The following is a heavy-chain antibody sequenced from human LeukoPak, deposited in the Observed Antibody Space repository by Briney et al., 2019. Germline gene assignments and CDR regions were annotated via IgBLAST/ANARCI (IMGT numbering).Heavy chain of an antibody. CDR2: IIPIFGTA. Sequence: SVKVSCKASGGTFSSYAISWVRQAPGQGLEWMGGIIPIFGTANYAQKFQGRVTITTDESTSTADMELSSLRDADTAVYYWARVGYSYGYLDYWGQGTLVTVSS. D-gene: IGHD5-18*01. CDR3: ARVGYSYGYLDY. J-gene: IGHJ4*02. V-gene: IGHV1-69*05. CDR1: GGTFSSYA.